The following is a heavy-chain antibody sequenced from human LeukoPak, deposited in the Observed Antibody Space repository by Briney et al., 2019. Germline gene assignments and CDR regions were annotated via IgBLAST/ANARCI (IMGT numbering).Heavy chain of an antibody. Sequence: GGSLRLSCAASGFTFSSYWMSWVRQAPGKGLEWVANIKQDGSEKYYVDSVKGRFTISGDNAKNSLYLQMNSLRAEDTAVYYCARGQWLAPIDYWGQGTLVTVSS. CDR3: ARGQWLAPIDY. V-gene: IGHV3-7*01. CDR1: GFTFSSYW. D-gene: IGHD6-19*01. J-gene: IGHJ4*02. CDR2: IKQDGSEK.